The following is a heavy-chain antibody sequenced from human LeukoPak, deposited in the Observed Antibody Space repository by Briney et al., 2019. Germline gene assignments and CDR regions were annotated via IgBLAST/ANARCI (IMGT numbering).Heavy chain of an antibody. V-gene: IGHV4-30-2*01. J-gene: IGHJ4*02. CDR1: GGSISSGDYY. CDR2: IYHSGST. D-gene: IGHD5-12*01. Sequence: SETLSLTCTVSGGSISSGDYYWSWIRQPPGKGLEWIGYIYHSGSTYYNPSLKSRVTISVDRSKNQFSLKLSSVTAADTAVYYCARDRGWLHELWGQGTLVTVSS. CDR3: ARDRGWLHEL.